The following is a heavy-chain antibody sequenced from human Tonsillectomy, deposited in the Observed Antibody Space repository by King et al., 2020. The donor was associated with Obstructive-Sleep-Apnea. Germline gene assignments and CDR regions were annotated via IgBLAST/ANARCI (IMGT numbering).Heavy chain of an antibody. D-gene: IGHD6-19*01. Sequence: VQLVESGGGVVQPGRSLRLSCAASGFTFSSYAMHWVRQAPGKGLEWVAVISYDGSNKYYADSVKGRFTISRDNSKNTLYLQMNSLRAEETAVYYCARDGIVSVAGNEYYGMDVWGQGTTVTVSS. V-gene: IGHV3-30*04. CDR2: ISYDGSNK. CDR1: GFTFSSYA. CDR3: ARDGIVSVAGNEYYGMDV. J-gene: IGHJ6*02.